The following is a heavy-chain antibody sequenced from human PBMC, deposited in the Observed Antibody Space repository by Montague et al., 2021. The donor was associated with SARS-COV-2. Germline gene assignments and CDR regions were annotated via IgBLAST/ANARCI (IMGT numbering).Heavy chain of an antibody. Sequence: SETLSLTCTVSGGSVSSSPYYWGWIRQPPGRGLEWVGSISYSGRTXFXXXXKXRLTLSVDSSENRFSLRLSSVTAADTAVYYCASPYYYGSGTYVYNYYMDVWGKGTTVTVSS. D-gene: IGHD3-10*01. J-gene: IGHJ6*03. V-gene: IGHV4-39*01. CDR3: ASPYYYGSGTYVYNYYMDV. CDR1: GGSVSSSPYY. CDR2: ISYSGRT.